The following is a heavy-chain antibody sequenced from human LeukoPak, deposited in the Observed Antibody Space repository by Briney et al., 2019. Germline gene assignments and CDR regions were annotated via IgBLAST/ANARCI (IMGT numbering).Heavy chain of an antibody. D-gene: IGHD2-15*01. CDR2: ISSSGSTI. J-gene: IGHJ3*01. CDR1: GFTFSSYE. V-gene: IGHV3-48*03. Sequence: GGSLRLSCAASGFTFSSYEMNWVRQAPGKGLEWVSYISSSGSTIYFADSVKGRFTISRDNAKNSLYLRMHSLRAEDTAVYYCAREWIVGDDAFDVWGQGTMVTVSS. CDR3: AREWIVGDDAFDV.